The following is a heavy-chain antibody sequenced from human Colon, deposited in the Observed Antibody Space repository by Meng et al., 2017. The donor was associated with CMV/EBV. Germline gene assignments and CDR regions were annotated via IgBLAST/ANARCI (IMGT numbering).Heavy chain of an antibody. D-gene: IGHD5-24*01. CDR1: GGRLSNYA. Sequence: VEAGGEVKKAGAAVNVSCRTSGGRLSNYAVSGVRQALGEGVEWMGGIVHSFVTPNYAQKLQGRVTVTAEESTSTAYMELSSMTSEDTAIYYCERVRDREGLYNFDSWGQGTLVTVSS. CDR2: IVHSFVTP. J-gene: IGHJ4*02. CDR3: ERVRDREGLYNFDS. V-gene: IGHV1-69*01.